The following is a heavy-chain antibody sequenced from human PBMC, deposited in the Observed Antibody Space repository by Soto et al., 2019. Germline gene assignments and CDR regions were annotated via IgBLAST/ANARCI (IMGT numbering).Heavy chain of an antibody. Sequence: QVQLQESGPGLVKPSQTLSLTCIVSGDSISVGYYWSWIRQHPGKGLEWIGYVSPSGTTYYNPSLKSRVSISTDTSKNQFSLEVSSVTAADTAVYYCARDRGSYGMDVWGQGTTVTVSS. CDR1: GDSISVGYY. CDR3: ARDRGSYGMDV. V-gene: IGHV4-31*03. J-gene: IGHJ6*02. CDR2: VSPSGTT.